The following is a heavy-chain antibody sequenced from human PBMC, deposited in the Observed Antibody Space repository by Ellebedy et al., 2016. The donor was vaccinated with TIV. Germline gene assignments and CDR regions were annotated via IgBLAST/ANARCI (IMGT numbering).Heavy chain of an antibody. V-gene: IGHV3-9*03. CDR3: VKGNGIYYDSWYFDL. J-gene: IGHJ2*01. CDR2: IGWTSGRI. D-gene: IGHD1-26*01. Sequence: PGGSLRLSCAASGFTFDDYAMHWVRQAPGKGLEWVSGIGWTSGRIGYADSVKGRFTSSRDNAKNSLYLQMNSLRAEDMAFYYCVKGNGIYYDSWYFDLWGRGTLVTVSS. CDR1: GFTFDDYA.